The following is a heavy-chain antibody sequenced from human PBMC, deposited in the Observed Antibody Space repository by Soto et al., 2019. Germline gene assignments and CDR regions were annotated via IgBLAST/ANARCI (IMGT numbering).Heavy chain of an antibody. CDR2: IVVGSGNT. V-gene: IGHV1-58*01. Sequence: SVKVSCKASGFTFTSSAVQWVRQARGQRLEWIGWIVVGSGNTNYAQKFQERVTITRDMSTSTAYMELSSLRSEDTAVYYCAAEGTTSIYGMDVWGQGTTVTVSS. CDR1: GFTFTSSA. CDR3: AAEGTTSIYGMDV. D-gene: IGHD4-17*01. J-gene: IGHJ6*02.